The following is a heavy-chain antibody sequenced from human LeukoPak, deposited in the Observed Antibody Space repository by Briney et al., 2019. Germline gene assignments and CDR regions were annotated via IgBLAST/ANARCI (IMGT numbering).Heavy chain of an antibody. D-gene: IGHD5/OR15-5a*01. J-gene: IGHJ3*01. CDR2: IFYSGNT. CDR3: ARGRSNAFDV. Sequence: PSQTLSLTCTVSGGSISIDYYWGWIRQTPGKGPGPEWIGYIFYSGNTNYNASLRSRATISVDTSKNEFSLQLISVTAADTAIYFCARGRSNAFDVWGPGTVVTVSS. V-gene: IGHV4-30-4*01. CDR1: GGSISIDYY.